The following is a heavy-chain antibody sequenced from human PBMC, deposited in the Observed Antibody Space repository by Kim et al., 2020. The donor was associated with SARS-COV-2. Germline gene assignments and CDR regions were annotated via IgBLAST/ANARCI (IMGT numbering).Heavy chain of an antibody. Sequence: SETLSLTCSVSGGSLRNYYWSWIRQSPVKGLEWIGYTHYSGITSYNPSLESRVTIELDTSDSQFSLRLTLTSMTAADTAMYYCARRYGSSFHFWGQGIPV. J-gene: IGHJ4*02. CDR2: THYSGIT. CDR3: ARRYGSSFHF. V-gene: IGHV4-59*08. CDR1: GGSLRNYY. D-gene: IGHD3-10*01.